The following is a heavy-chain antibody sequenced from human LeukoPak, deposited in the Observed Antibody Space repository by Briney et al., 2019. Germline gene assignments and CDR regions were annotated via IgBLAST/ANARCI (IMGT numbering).Heavy chain of an antibody. CDR2: ISYDGSNK. D-gene: IGHD1-26*01. CDR3: AKWPSSGSFDY. V-gene: IGHV3-30*18. J-gene: IGHJ4*02. Sequence: GGSLRLSCAASGFTFSSYWMSWVRQAPGKGLEWVAVISYDGSNKYYADSVKGRFTISRDNSKNTLYLQMNSLRAEDTAVYYCAKWPSSGSFDYWGQGTLVTVSS. CDR1: GFTFSSYW.